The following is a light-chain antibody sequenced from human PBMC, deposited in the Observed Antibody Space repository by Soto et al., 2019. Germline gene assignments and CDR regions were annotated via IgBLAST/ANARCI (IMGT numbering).Light chain of an antibody. J-gene: IGKJ1*01. V-gene: IGKV3-15*01. CDR2: DAS. CDR1: QSVSIN. CDR3: QQYSNWPQT. Sequence: EIVMTQSPATLSASPGESATLSCRASQSVSINLAWYHQKPGQAPRLLIYDASTRASGITARFSGSGSGTEFTLNISRLQSEDFAVYYCQQYSNWPQTFGQGTRVEIK.